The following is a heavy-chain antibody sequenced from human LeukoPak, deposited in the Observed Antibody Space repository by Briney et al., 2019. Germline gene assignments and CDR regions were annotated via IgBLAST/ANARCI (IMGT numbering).Heavy chain of an antibody. J-gene: IGHJ3*02. CDR3: ARGDDVGAHNAFDI. Sequence: ASVKVSCKASGGTFSSYAISWVRQAPGQGLEWMGWINPNSGGTNYAQKFQGWVTMTRDTSISTAYMELSRLRSDDTAVYYCARGDDVGAHNAFDIWGQGTMVTVSS. V-gene: IGHV1-2*04. D-gene: IGHD1-26*01. CDR2: INPNSGGT. CDR1: GGTFSSYA.